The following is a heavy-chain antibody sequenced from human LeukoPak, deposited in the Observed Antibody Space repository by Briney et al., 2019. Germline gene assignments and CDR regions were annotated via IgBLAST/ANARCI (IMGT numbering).Heavy chain of an antibody. CDR1: GGTFGSYA. CDR3: AVKRGGYCSSTSCYFSHGMDV. Sequence: ASVKVSCKASGGTFGSYAISWVRQAPGQGLEWMGGIIPIFGTANYAQKFQGRVTITADESTSTAYMELSSLRSEDTAVYYCAVKRGGYCSSTSCYFSHGMDVWGKGTTVTVSS. D-gene: IGHD2-2*01. CDR2: IIPIFGTA. V-gene: IGHV1-69*01. J-gene: IGHJ6*04.